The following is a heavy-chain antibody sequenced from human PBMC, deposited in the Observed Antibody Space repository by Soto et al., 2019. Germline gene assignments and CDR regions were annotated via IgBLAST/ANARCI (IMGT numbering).Heavy chain of an antibody. CDR1: GYTFTGYY. CDR2: INPNSGGT. D-gene: IGHD3-10*01. Sequence: GASVKVSCKASGYTFTGYYMHWVRQAPGQGLEWMGWINPNSGGTNYAQKFQGWVTMTRDTSISTAYMELSRLRSDDTAVYYCARDMAYGSGSYYMGSYYYYGMDVWGQGTTVTVSS. J-gene: IGHJ6*02. V-gene: IGHV1-2*04. CDR3: ARDMAYGSGSYYMGSYYYYGMDV.